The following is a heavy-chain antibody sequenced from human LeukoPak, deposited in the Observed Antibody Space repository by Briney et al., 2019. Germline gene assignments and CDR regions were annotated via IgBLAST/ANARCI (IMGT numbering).Heavy chain of an antibody. CDR3: ARAPVAGRGNWFDP. CDR2: INPDTGGT. Sequence: ASVKVSCKASGYIFTGYYMHWVRQAPGRGLEWMGWINPDTGGTNSAQKFQGRVTMTRDTSISTAYMELSSLRSDDTAVYYCARAPVAGRGNWFDPWGQGTLVTVSS. J-gene: IGHJ5*02. V-gene: IGHV1-2*02. CDR1: GYIFTGYY. D-gene: IGHD6-19*01.